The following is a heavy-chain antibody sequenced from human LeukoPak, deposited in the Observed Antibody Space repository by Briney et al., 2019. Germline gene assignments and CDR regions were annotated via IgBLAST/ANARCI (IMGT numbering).Heavy chain of an antibody. CDR3: ARAVAIRSYFYYYYMDV. V-gene: IGHV3-48*01. CDR1: GFTFSSYS. Sequence: PGGSLRLSCAASGFTFSSYSMNWVRQAPGKGLEWVSYISSSSSTIYYADSVKGRFTISRDNAKNSLYLQMNSLRAEDTAVYYCARAVAIRSYFYYYYMDVWGKGTTVTVSS. D-gene: IGHD4-23*01. CDR2: ISSSSSTI. J-gene: IGHJ6*03.